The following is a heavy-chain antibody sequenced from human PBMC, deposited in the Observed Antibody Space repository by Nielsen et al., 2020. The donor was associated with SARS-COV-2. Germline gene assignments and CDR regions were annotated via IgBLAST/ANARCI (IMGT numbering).Heavy chain of an antibody. Sequence: GGSLRLSCAASGFTFSDYYMSWIRQAPGKGLEWVSYISSSSSYTNYADSVKGRFTISRDNAKNSLYLQMNSLRAEDTAVYYCARAQAVAGRYYYGMDVWGQGTTVTVSS. CDR2: ISSSSSYT. CDR3: ARAQAVAGRYYYGMDV. D-gene: IGHD6-19*01. J-gene: IGHJ6*02. V-gene: IGHV3-11*05. CDR1: GFTFSDYY.